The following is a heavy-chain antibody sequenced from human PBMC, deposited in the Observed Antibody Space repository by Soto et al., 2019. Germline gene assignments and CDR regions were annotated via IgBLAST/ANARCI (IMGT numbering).Heavy chain of an antibody. D-gene: IGHD1-20*01. CDR2: ISANDVGT. Sequence: EVQPLESGGGVVQPGGSLRLSCEASGFTLRNYAMTWIRQAPGKGLDWVSLISANDVGTYYAESVKTRFTISTDQSRNTVYLQMDSLRADDTAIYYCAKAKNDYNWDNRPPFDYWGQVTLVTVSS. CDR1: GFTLRNYA. J-gene: IGHJ4*02. V-gene: IGHV3-23*01. CDR3: AKAKNDYNWDNRPPFDY.